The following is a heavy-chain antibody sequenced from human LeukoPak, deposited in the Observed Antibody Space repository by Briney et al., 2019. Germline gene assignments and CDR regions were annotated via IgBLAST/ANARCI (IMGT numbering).Heavy chain of an antibody. CDR3: VRDLSGHWTYDY. D-gene: IGHD1-1*01. CDR2: ISSSSSYI. J-gene: IGHJ4*01. V-gene: IGHV3-21*01. CDR1: GFTFSSYS. Sequence: GGSLRLSCAASGFTFSSYSMNWVHQAPGKGLEWVSSISSSSSYIYYADSVKGRFSLSRDNSINTVFLQLNSLRTDDTAMYYCVRDLSGHWTYDYWGQGTLVTVSS.